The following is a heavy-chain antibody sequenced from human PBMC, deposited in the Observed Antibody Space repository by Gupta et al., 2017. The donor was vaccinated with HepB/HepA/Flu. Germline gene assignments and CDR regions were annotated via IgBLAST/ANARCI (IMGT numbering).Heavy chain of an antibody. Sequence: QLHLQESGPGLVKPSETLSLTCTVSGASITNSNYYWGWIRQPPGKGLEWIGSIFYGGKTYYSPSLTSQAIISVDTSKTPFSLGLTSVTATDTAMYYCARHLTPFTWGCFDPWGQGMLVTVSS. CDR1: GASITNSNYY. J-gene: IGHJ5*02. D-gene: IGHD3-9*01. CDR2: IFYGGKT. V-gene: IGHV4-39*01. CDR3: ARHLTPFTWGCFDP.